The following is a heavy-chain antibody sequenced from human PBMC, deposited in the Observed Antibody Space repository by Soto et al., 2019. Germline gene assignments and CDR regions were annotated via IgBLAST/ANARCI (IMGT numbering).Heavy chain of an antibody. CDR3: AREEGKVTTVVYYYGMDV. V-gene: IGHV4-31*03. CDR2: IYYSGST. D-gene: IGHD4-17*01. J-gene: IGHJ6*02. Sequence: PSETLSLTCTVSGGSISSGGYYWSWIRQHPGKGLEWIGYIYYSGSTYYNPSLKSRVTISVDTPKNQFSLKLSSVTAADTAVYYCAREEGKVTTVVYYYGMDVWGQGTTVTVSS. CDR1: GGSISSGGYY.